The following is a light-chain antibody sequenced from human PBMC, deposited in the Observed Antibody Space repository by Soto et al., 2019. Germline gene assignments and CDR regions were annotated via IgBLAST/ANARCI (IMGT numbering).Light chain of an antibody. V-gene: IGKV1-16*01. J-gene: IGKJ5*01. Sequence: DTQMTQSPSSLSASLGDRVTITCQANQDVGNFLNWYQQKPGKAPKLLIYAASTLQSGVPSRFSGSGSGTDFTLTISSLQPEDFATYYCQQLNSYSITFGQGTRLEIK. CDR1: QDVGNF. CDR3: QQLNSYSIT. CDR2: AAS.